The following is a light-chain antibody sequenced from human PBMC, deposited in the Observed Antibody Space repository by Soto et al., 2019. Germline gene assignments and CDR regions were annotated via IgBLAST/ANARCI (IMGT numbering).Light chain of an antibody. CDR1: QAISTW. J-gene: IGKJ1*01. V-gene: IGKV1D-12*01. Sequence: DIQMTQSPSSVSASVGDSVTITCRASQAISTWLAWYQQKPGKAPKLLIYAASNLQTGVPSRFSRSGSGTDFTLTISSLQPEDFATYFCQQANSFPRTCGQGTKVEIK. CDR2: AAS. CDR3: QQANSFPRT.